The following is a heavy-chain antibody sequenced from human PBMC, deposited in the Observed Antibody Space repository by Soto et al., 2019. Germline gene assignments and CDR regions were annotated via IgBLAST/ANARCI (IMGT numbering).Heavy chain of an antibody. J-gene: IGHJ6*02. Sequence: PGESLKISCKGSGYSFTSYWISWVRQMPGKGLEWVGRIDPSDSYTNYSPSFQGHVTISADKSISTAYLQWSSLKASDTAMYYCASYDYVWDGMDVWGQGTTVTVSS. V-gene: IGHV5-10-1*01. CDR2: IDPSDSYT. CDR3: ASYDYVWDGMDV. D-gene: IGHD3-16*01. CDR1: GYSFTSYW.